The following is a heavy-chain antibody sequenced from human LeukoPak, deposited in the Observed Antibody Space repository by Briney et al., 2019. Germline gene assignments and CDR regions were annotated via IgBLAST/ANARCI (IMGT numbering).Heavy chain of an antibody. D-gene: IGHD3/OR15-3a*01. CDR2: IDPSGSST. CDR3: ARGHSGLDY. Sequence: GGSLRLSCATSGFTFTEHFLTWIRQAPGKGLEWVSFIDPSGSSTNHADSLKGRFTISRDNAKNSLYLQMNSLRAEDTAVYYCARGHSGLDYWGQGTLVTVSS. J-gene: IGHJ4*02. CDR1: GFTFTEHF. V-gene: IGHV3-11*05.